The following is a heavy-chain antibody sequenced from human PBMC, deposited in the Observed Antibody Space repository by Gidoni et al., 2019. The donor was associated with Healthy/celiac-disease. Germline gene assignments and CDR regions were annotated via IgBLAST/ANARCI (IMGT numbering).Heavy chain of an antibody. CDR3: ARGPYSPIRLAAASWFDP. CDR1: GGSFSGYY. CDR2: INHSGST. Sequence: QVQLQQWGAGLLKPSETLSLTCAVYGGSFSGYYWSWIRQPPGKGLEWIGEINHSGSTNYNPSLKSRVTISVDTSKNQFSLKLSSVTAADTAVYYCARGPYSPIRLAAASWFDPWGQGTLVTVSS. J-gene: IGHJ5*02. V-gene: IGHV4-34*01. D-gene: IGHD6-13*01.